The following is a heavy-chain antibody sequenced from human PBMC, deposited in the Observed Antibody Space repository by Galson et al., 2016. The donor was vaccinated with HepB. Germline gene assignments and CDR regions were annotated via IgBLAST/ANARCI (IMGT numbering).Heavy chain of an antibody. J-gene: IGHJ5*02. V-gene: IGHV4-39*07. D-gene: IGHD1-26*01. CDR1: GGYISTSTYY. CDR2: LSYSGST. CDR3: ARGPQDTPTNWFDP. Sequence: SETLSLTCTVSGGYISTSTYYWGWIRQPPGKGLEWIGSLSYSGSTYYNPSLKSRVTISGDTSNNQFSLKLSSVTVADTAIYYCARGPQDTPTNWFDPWGQGTLVTVSS.